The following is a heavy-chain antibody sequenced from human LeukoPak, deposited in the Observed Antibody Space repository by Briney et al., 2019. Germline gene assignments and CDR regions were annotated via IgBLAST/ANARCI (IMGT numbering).Heavy chain of an antibody. J-gene: IGHJ4*02. CDR1: GGSISSYY. CDR2: IYYSGST. V-gene: IGHV4-59*08. CDR3: ARRGRRAYGSGSYHDY. D-gene: IGHD3-10*01. Sequence: SETLSLTCTVSGGSISSYYWSWIRQPPGKGLEWIGYIYYSGSTNYNPSLKSRVTISVDTSKNQFSLKLSSVTAADTAVYYCARRGRRAYGSGSYHDYWGQGTLVTVSS.